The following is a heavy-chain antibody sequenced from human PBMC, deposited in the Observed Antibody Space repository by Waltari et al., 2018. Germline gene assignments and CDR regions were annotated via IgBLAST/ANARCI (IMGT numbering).Heavy chain of an antibody. CDR1: GYTFPSSA. V-gene: IGHV1-3*01. D-gene: IGHD4-4*01. Sequence: QVQLVQSGAEVKKPGASVTVSSKASGYTFPSSAMHSVRQAPGQRLEWMGGINAGNGNTKYSQKCQGRVTITRDTSASTAYMELSSLRSKDTAVHYCARGDYSNYELDYWGQGTLVTVSS. J-gene: IGHJ4*02. CDR3: ARGDYSNYELDY. CDR2: INAGNGNT.